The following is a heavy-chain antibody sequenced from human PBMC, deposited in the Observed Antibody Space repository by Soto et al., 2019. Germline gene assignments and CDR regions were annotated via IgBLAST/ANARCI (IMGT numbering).Heavy chain of an antibody. J-gene: IGHJ4*02. V-gene: IGHV3-21*01. CDR1: GLTFSTYA. Sequence: GGSLRLSCAASGLTFSTYAMHWVRQAPGKGLEWVSPIRCDRNYKYYAESVKGRFTISRDNAKSSLFLQMNSLRADDTAVYYCARVPMDYYDSSGYLDYWGQGTLVTVSS. CDR2: IRCDRNYK. D-gene: IGHD3-22*01. CDR3: ARVPMDYYDSSGYLDY.